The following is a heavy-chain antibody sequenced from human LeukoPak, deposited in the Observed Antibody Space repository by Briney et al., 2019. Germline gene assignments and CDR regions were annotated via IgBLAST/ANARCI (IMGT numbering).Heavy chain of an antibody. D-gene: IGHD3-22*01. V-gene: IGHV5-51*01. J-gene: IGHJ4*02. Sequence: GESLKISCKASGYRFTNYWIAWVRQMPGKGLELMGSIYPGDSDIRYRPSFQGQVTISADKSFTTAYLQWRSLKASDTAIYYCARQGVYYSDSSAFYHWGQGTRVTVSS. CDR2: IYPGDSDI. CDR1: GYRFTNYW. CDR3: ARQGVYYSDSSAFYH.